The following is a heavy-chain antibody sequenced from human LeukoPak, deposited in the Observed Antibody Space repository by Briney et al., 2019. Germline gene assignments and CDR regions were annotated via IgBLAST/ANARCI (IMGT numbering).Heavy chain of an antibody. J-gene: IGHJ6*04. V-gene: IGHV3-48*03. Sequence: GGSLRLSCAASGFTFSSYEMNWVRQAPGEGLEWVSYISSSGSTIYYADSVKGRFTISRNNAKNSLYLQMNSLRAEDTAVYYCAELGITMIGGVWGKGTAVTISS. D-gene: IGHD3-10*02. CDR2: ISSSGSTI. CDR3: AELGITMIGGV. CDR1: GFTFSSYE.